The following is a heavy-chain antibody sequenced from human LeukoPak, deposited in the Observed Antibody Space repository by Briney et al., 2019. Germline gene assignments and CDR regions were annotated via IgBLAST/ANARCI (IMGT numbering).Heavy chain of an antibody. CDR3: VTYGSRTWYIFDN. V-gene: IGHV4-34*10. D-gene: IGHD6-13*01. Sequence: PSETLSLTCGVYGGSFSGYYWSWIRQPPGKELEWIGSIYYSGDTYYNPSLKSPVTISQDTSKNQFSLKVTSVTAADTAMYYCVTYGSRTWYIFDNWGQGTLVTVSS. CDR2: IYYSGDT. CDR1: GGSFSGYY. J-gene: IGHJ4*02.